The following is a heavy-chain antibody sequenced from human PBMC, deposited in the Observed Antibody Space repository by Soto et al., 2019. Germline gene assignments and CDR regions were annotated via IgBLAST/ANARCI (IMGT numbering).Heavy chain of an antibody. Sequence: WGSLRLSCAASGFTFSSYLMHWVRQAPGKGLVWVSRINSDGSSTSYADSVKGRFTISRDNAKNTLYLQMNSLRAEDTAVYSCASSGGFYFPFDYWGHGTLVTVSP. D-gene: IGHD3-22*01. CDR2: INSDGSST. J-gene: IGHJ4*01. V-gene: IGHV3-74*01. CDR3: ASSGGFYFPFDY. CDR1: GFTFSSYL.